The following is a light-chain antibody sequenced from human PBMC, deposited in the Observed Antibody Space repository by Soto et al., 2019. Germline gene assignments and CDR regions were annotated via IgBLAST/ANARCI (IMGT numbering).Light chain of an antibody. CDR3: QQYRT. Sequence: DIQMTQSPSTLSAPVGDRVTITCRASHSLSSWLAWYQQKPGKAPKLLIYKASTLESGVPSRFSGSGSGTEFTLTISSLQPDDFATYYCQQYRTFGQGTKVELK. CDR2: KAS. J-gene: IGKJ1*01. CDR1: HSLSSW. V-gene: IGKV1-5*03.